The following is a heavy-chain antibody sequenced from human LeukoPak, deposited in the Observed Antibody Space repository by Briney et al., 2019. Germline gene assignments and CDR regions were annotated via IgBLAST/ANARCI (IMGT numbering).Heavy chain of an antibody. J-gene: IGHJ4*02. CDR3: ARANDAAAGDFDY. CDR1: GFTFSNHA. D-gene: IGHD6-13*01. V-gene: IGHV3-23*01. CDR2: ISGSGGST. Sequence: GGSLRLSCEASGFTFSNHAMNWVRQAPGKGLEWVSSISGSGGSTFYADSVKGRFTISRDNSKNTLYLQMNSLRAEDTAVYYCARANDAAAGDFDYWGQGTLVTVSS.